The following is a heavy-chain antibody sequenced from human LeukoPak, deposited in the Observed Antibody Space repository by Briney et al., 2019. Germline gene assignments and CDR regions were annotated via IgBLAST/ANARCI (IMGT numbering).Heavy chain of an antibody. J-gene: IGHJ4*02. CDR2: ITSSSSSI. CDR1: GFTFSIYT. V-gene: IGHV3-21*06. D-gene: IGHD4/OR15-4a*01. Sequence: PGGSLRLSCVASGFTFSIYTMSWVRQAPGKGLEWVSSITSSSSSIYSADSVKGRLTISRDNAKNSLYLEMNSLRDEDTAVYYCARDLAWGAYWGQGTPVTVSS. CDR3: ARDLAWGAY.